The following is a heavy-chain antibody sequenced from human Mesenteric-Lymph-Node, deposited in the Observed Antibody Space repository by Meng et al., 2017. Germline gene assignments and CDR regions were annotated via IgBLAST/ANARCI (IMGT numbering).Heavy chain of an antibody. J-gene: IGHJ4*02. CDR2: TYYRSKWYN. V-gene: IGHV6-1*01. Sequence: QVQLQQSGPGLWKPSQTLSLTCAISGDSVSSKSAARSWIRQSPSRGLEWLGRTYYRSKWYNDYAVSVKSRISINPDTSKNQFSLRLNSVTPEDTAVYYCASTENHFWGQGTLVTVSS. CDR1: GDSVSSKSAA. D-gene: IGHD1-26*01. CDR3: ASTENHF.